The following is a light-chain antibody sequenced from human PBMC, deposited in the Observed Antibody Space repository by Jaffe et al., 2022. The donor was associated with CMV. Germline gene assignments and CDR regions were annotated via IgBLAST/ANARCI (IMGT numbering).Light chain of an antibody. V-gene: IGLV3-1*01. CDR1: KLGDKY. CDR3: QAWDTTTTGV. CDR2: QDD. J-gene: IGLJ1*01. Sequence: SYELTQPPSVSVSPGQTASITCSGDKLGDKYACWYQQRPGRSPVLVMYQDDKRPSGIPERFSGSNSGNTATLTIRGTQAMDEADYYCQAWDTTTTGVFGTGTRVTVL.